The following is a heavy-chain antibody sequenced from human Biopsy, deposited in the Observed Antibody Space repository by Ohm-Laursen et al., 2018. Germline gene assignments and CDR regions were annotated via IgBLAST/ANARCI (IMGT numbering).Heavy chain of an antibody. CDR1: GFIFNYG. J-gene: IGHJ6*02. CDR2: IWYDGSNG. Sequence: SLRLSCAASGFIFNYGMHWVRQAPGKGLEWVAVIWYDGSNGNYADSVKGRFTISRDNSKNTLFLQMNNLRAEDTAVYYCARDRYYGSANYFGYYNMDVWGQGTTVTVPS. CDR3: ARDRYYGSANYFGYYNMDV. V-gene: IGHV3-33*01. D-gene: IGHD3-10*01.